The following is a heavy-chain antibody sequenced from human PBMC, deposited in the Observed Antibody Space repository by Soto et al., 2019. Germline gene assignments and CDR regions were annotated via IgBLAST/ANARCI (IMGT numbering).Heavy chain of an antibody. V-gene: IGHV1-18*01. J-gene: IGHJ4*02. CDR1: GYTFTSYG. D-gene: IGHD3-16*01. CDR3: ARWGPMNLVPFDS. CDR2: ISSSNGNS. Sequence: GASVKVSCKASGYTFTSYGINWVRQTPGQGLEWMGWISSSNGNSGSAAKFQGRLTMTTDSSTSTVNMELRDLRSDDTGVYYCARWGPMNLVPFDSWGQGTLVTVSS.